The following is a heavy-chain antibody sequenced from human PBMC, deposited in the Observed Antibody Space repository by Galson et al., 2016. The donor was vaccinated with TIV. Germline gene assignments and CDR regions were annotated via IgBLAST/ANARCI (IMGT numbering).Heavy chain of an antibody. CDR1: GFSLTTGGLG. V-gene: IGHV2-5*01. D-gene: IGHD3-3*01. CDR3: AHTRGDFWSGPYHFYFGMDV. CDR2: IYWNDDK. Sequence: PALVKPTQTLTLTCTFSGFSLTTGGLGVGWIRQPPGKALEWLALIYWNDDKRYSPFLKNRLLITKDTSKNQVVLTLTNMDPVDTATYFCAHTRGDFWSGPYHFYFGMDVWGQGTTVTVSS. J-gene: IGHJ6*02.